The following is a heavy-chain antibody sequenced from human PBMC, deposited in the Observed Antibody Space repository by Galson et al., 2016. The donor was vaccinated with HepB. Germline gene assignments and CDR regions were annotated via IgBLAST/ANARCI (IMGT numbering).Heavy chain of an antibody. CDR3: ARDGHKWDFDY. Sequence: SVKVSCKASGYRFTTFYVHWVRQAPGQGFEWIGRIMPEDGYTIYAQKFQGRVTITRDTSTSTVYMDLRSLMSADTGVYYCARDGHKWDFDYWGQGSLVTVSS. CDR2: IMPEDGYT. J-gene: IGHJ4*02. D-gene: IGHD1-26*01. V-gene: IGHV1-46*01. CDR1: GYRFTTFY.